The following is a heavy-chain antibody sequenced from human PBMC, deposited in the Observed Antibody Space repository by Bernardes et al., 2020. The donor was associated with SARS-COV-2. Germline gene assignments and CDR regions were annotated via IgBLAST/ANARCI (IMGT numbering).Heavy chain of an antibody. Sequence: GGSLRLSCVASEFTVSSTYMNWVRQAPGKGLEWVSVIYSGGTTYYADSVKGRFTISRDNSKNTLYLQMNSLRAEDTAFYYCATNWELGGWGQGTLVTVSS. D-gene: IGHD1-26*01. J-gene: IGHJ4*02. V-gene: IGHV3-66*01. CDR2: IYSGGTT. CDR1: EFTVSSTY. CDR3: ATNWELGG.